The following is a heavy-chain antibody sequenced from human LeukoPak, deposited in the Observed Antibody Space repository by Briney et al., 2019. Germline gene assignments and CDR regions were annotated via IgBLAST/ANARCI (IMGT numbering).Heavy chain of an antibody. Sequence: PGGSLRPSCAASGFTFSDYYMNWVRQAPGKGLEWVSYISSSSSTIYYADSVKGRFTISRDNSKNTLYLQMNSLRAEDTAVYYCARDSPGIAAAGTFDYWGQGTLVTVSS. CDR2: ISSSSSTI. V-gene: IGHV3-11*01. J-gene: IGHJ4*02. CDR3: ARDSPGIAAAGTFDY. CDR1: GFTFSDYY. D-gene: IGHD6-13*01.